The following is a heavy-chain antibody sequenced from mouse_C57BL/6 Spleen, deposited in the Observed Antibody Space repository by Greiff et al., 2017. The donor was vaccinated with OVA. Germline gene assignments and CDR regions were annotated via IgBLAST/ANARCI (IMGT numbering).Heavy chain of an antibody. V-gene: IGHV1-61*01. CDR2: IYPSDSET. CDR3: ARSMYSNYGDY. CDR1: GYTFTSYW. J-gene: IGHJ4*01. D-gene: IGHD2-5*01. Sequence: QVQLQQPGAELVRPGSSVKLSCKASGYTFTSYWMDWVKQRPGQGLEWIGNIYPSDSETHYNQKFKDKATLTVDKSSSTAYMQLSSLTSEDSVVYYCARSMYSNYGDYWGQGTSVTVSS.